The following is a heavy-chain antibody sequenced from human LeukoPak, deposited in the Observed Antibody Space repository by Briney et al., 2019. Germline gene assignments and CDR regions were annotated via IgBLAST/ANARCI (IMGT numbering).Heavy chain of an antibody. J-gene: IGHJ4*02. CDR3: ARGPGYGSSWYFDY. Sequence: VQPGGSLRLSCAASGFTFSRSAMSWVRQAPGKGLEWVSSVTGSGASTYYADSVKGHFTISRDNSKNTLYLQMNSLRAEDTALYYCARGPGYGSSWYFDYWDQGTLVTVSS. CDR1: GFTFSRSA. V-gene: IGHV3-23*01. D-gene: IGHD6-13*01. CDR2: VTGSGAST.